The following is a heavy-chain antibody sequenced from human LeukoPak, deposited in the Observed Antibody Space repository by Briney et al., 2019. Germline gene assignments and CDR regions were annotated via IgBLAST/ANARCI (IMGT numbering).Heavy chain of an antibody. CDR2: ISGSGGST. V-gene: IGHV3-23*01. CDR3: AKDQTPRRLDY. Sequence: GGSLRLSCAASGFTFSSYAMSWVRQAPGKGLEWVSAISGSGGSTYYADSVKGRFTISRDNSKNTLYLKMNSLRAEDRAVYYCAKDQTPRRLDYWGQGTLVTVSS. J-gene: IGHJ4*02. CDR1: GFTFSSYA.